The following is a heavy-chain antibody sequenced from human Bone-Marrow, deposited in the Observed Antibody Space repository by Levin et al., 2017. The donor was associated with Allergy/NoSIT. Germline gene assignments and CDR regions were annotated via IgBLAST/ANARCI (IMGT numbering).Heavy chain of an antibody. V-gene: IGHV1-18*01. CDR3: ARGGRTSPSVMEH. J-gene: IGHJ4*02. CDR1: GYTFTSYG. D-gene: IGHD1-1*01. CDR2: ISGYNGNR. Sequence: ASVKVSCKASGYTFTSYGISWVRQAPGQGLEWMGWISGYNGNRKYAQKLQDRLIMTTDTSTRTAYMELRSLRSDDTAVYYCARGGRTSPSVMEHWGQGTLVTVSS.